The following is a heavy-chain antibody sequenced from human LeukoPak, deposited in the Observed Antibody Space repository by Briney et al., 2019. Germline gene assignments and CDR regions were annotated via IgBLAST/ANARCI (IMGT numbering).Heavy chain of an antibody. CDR3: AKDDGSGSYYPFDY. D-gene: IGHD3-10*01. Sequence: GGSLRLSCAASGFTFSSYAMSWVRQAPGKGLEWVSAISGSGGSTYYADSVKGRFTIARDNSKNTLYLQMNSLRAEDTAVYYCAKDDGSGSYYPFDYWGQGTLVTVSS. V-gene: IGHV3-23*01. CDR1: GFTFSSYA. J-gene: IGHJ4*02. CDR2: ISGSGGST.